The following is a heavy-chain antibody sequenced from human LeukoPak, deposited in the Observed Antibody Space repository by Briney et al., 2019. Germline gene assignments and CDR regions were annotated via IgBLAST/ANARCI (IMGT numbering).Heavy chain of an antibody. D-gene: IGHD3-10*01. CDR2: ISSSGSTI. Sequence: PGGSLRLSCAASGFTFSSYEMNSVRQAPGKGLEWVSYISSSGSTIYYADSVKGRFTISRDNAKNSLYLQMNSLRAEDTAVYYCAREREHGDHVLLWFGEFHDAFDIWGQGTMVTVSS. CDR1: GFTFSSYE. V-gene: IGHV3-48*03. CDR3: AREREHGDHVLLWFGEFHDAFDI. J-gene: IGHJ3*02.